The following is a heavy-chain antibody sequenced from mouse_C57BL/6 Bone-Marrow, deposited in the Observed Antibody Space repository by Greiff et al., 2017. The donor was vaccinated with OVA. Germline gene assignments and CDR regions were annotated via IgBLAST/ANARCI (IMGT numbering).Heavy chain of an antibody. D-gene: IGHD1-1*01. V-gene: IGHV1-59*01. J-gene: IGHJ2*01. Sequence: QVQLKQPGAELVRPGTSVKLSCKASGYTFTSYWMHWVKQRPGQGLEWIGVIDPSDSYTNYNQKFKGKATLTVDTSSSTAYMQLSSLTSEDSAVYYCARGDYYGSRNYFDYWGQGTTLTVSS. CDR3: ARGDYYGSRNYFDY. CDR2: IDPSDSYT. CDR1: GYTFTSYW.